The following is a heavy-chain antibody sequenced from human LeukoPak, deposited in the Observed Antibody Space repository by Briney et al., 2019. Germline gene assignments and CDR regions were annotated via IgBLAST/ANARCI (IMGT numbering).Heavy chain of an antibody. Sequence: GGSLRLSCAASGLTVSSNFMSWVRQAPGKGLEWVSVIHSDGRTFYADTVKGRFTVSRDNFNDMLFLQMNSLRAEDTAVYYCARDVGGMATGYFDYWGQGTPVTVSS. D-gene: IGHD5-12*01. J-gene: IGHJ4*02. CDR1: GLTVSSNF. CDR2: IHSDGRT. CDR3: ARDVGGMATGYFDY. V-gene: IGHV3-66*02.